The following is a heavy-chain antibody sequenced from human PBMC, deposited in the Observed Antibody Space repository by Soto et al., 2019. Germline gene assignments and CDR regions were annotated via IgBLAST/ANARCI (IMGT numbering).Heavy chain of an antibody. Sequence: SETLSLTCTVSGVSINSADFYWSWIRQAPGKGLEWIGYIYHTRSSQHHPFLRSRVTISTDTSKTQFSLRLRSVTSADTAVYYRARGDSQVSSVFDYWGQGMLVTVSS. CDR2: IYHTRSS. J-gene: IGHJ4*02. CDR1: GVSINSADFY. D-gene: IGHD3-16*01. CDR3: ARGDSQVSSVFDY. V-gene: IGHV4-30-4*01.